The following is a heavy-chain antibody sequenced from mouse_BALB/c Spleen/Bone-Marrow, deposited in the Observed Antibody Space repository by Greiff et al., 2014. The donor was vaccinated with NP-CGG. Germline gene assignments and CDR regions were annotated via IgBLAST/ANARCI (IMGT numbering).Heavy chain of an antibody. CDR1: GFTFSSYT. J-gene: IGHJ4*01. CDR3: TRHVGNPYAMDY. D-gene: IGHD3-1*01. V-gene: IGHV5-12-2*01. CDR2: ISNGGGST. Sequence: LQQSGGGLVQPGGSLKLSCAASGFTFSSYTMSWVRQTPEKRLEWVAYISNGGGSTYYPDTIKGRFTISRDNAKNTLYLQMSSLKSEDTAMYYCTRHVGNPYAMDYWGQGTSAPVPS.